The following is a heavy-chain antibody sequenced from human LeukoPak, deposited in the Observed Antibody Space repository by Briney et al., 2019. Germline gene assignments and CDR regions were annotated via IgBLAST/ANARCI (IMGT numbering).Heavy chain of an antibody. CDR3: ARGPFDDYGDYGLYYYYGMDV. V-gene: IGHV4-59*01. J-gene: IGHJ6*02. D-gene: IGHD4-17*01. CDR2: IYYSGST. CDR1: GGSISSYY. Sequence: SETLSLTCTVSGGSISSYYWSWLRQPPGKGLEWIGYIYYSGSTNYNPSLKSRVTISVDTSKNQFSLKLSSVTAADTAVYYCARGPFDDYGDYGLYYYYGMDVWGQGTTVTVSS.